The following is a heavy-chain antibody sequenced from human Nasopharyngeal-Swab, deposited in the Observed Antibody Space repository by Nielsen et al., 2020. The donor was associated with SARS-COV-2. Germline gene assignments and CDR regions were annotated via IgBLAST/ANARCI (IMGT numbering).Heavy chain of an antibody. D-gene: IGHD2-8*01. Sequence: GESLKISCAASGFTFSNAWMSWVRQAPGKGLEWVGRIKSKTEGGTTDYAAPVKGRFTISRDDSKNTLYLQMNSLKTEDTAVYYCTTGAGSDGPSDYWGQGTLVTVSS. CDR2: IKSKTEGGTT. J-gene: IGHJ4*02. CDR1: GFTFSNAW. V-gene: IGHV3-15*01. CDR3: TTGAGSDGPSDY.